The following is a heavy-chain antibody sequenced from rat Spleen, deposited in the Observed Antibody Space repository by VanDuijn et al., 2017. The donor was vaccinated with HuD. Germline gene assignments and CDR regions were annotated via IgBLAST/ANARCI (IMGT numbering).Heavy chain of an antibody. D-gene: IGHD2-1*01. Sequence: EVKLVESGGGLVQPGRSLKLSCAASGFTFHNYWMTWIRQAPGKGLEWISSITTTGGNPYYRDSVKGRFTISRDNAKSTLYLQMNSLRSEDTATYYCTRGGHTYSDYWGQGVMVTVSS. CDR1: GFTFHNYW. J-gene: IGHJ2*01. CDR2: ITTTGGNP. CDR3: TRGGHTYSDY. V-gene: IGHV5-31*01.